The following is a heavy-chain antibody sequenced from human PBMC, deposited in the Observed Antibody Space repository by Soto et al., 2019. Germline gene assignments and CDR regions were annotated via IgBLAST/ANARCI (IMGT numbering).Heavy chain of an antibody. CDR1: GGSFSSYA. J-gene: IGHJ3*01. CDR2: IIPIFGTA. CDR3: ARAGPVAGNNAFDL. V-gene: IGHV1-69*06. Sequence: QVQLVQSGAEVKKPGSSVKVSCKASGGSFSSYAISWVRQAPVQGLEWMGGIIPIFGTATYAQKFQGRVKIIANKSTSTAYVELSSLRSEDTAVYYCARAGPVAGNNAFDLWGQGTLVTVSS. D-gene: IGHD6-19*01.